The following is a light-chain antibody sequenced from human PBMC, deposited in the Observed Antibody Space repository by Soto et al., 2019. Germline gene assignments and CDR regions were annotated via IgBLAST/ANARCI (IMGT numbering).Light chain of an antibody. CDR3: QQRSNWPPWT. CDR1: QSVSSSY. J-gene: IGKJ1*01. Sequence: EIVLTQSPGTLSLSPGERVTLSCRASQSVSSSYLAWYQQKPGQAPRLLIYGASSRATGIPARFSGSGSGTDFTLTISSLEPEDFAVYYCQQRSNWPPWTFGQGTKVDIK. CDR2: GAS. V-gene: IGKV3D-20*02.